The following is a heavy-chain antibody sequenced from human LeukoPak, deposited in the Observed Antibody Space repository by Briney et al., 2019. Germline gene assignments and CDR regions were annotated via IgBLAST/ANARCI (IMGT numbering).Heavy chain of an antibody. CDR3: ARTRGYSYGYNWFDP. CDR1: GGSISSYY. V-gene: IGHV4-34*01. J-gene: IGHJ5*02. CDR2: INHSGST. D-gene: IGHD5-18*01. Sequence: PSETLSLTCTVSGGSISSYYWSWIRQPPGKGLEWIGEINHSGSTNYNPSLKSRVTISVDTSKNQFSLKLSSVTAADTAVYYCARTRGYSYGYNWFDPWGQGTLVTVSS.